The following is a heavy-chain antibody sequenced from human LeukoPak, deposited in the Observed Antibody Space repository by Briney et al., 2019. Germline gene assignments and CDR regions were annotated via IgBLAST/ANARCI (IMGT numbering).Heavy chain of an antibody. V-gene: IGHV1-2*04. D-gene: IGHD6-19*01. J-gene: IGHJ4*02. CDR1: GYTFTGYY. CDR2: INPNSGGT. Sequence: GASVTVSCTASGYTFTGYYMHWVRQAPGQGLEWMGWINPNSGGTNYALKFQGWVTMTRDTSISTAYMELSRLRSDDTAVYYCARAPYSSGWRPFDYWGQGTLVTVSS. CDR3: ARAPYSSGWRPFDY.